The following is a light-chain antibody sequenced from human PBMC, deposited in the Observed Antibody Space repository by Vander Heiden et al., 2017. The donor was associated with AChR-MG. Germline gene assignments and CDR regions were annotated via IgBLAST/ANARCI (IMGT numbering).Light chain of an antibody. CDR3: QQYNNGPPLT. CDR2: GAS. CDR1: QRGSRN. V-gene: IGKV3-15*01. Sequence: EIVITQSPATLSVSPGERATLSCRASQRGSRNLAWYQQKPGQAPRLLIYGASTRATGITARFSGSGSGTEFTLTISSLQSEDFAVYYCQQYNNGPPLTFGGGTKVEIK. J-gene: IGKJ4*01.